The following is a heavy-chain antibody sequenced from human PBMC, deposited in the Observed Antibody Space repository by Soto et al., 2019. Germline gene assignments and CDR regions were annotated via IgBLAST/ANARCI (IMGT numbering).Heavy chain of an antibody. CDR3: AGVRGYEMYYFDY. CDR2: ISSSGSTI. Sequence: GGSLRLSCAASGFTFSDYYMSWIRQAPGKGLEWVSYISSSGSTIYYADSVKGRFTISRDNAKNSLYLQMNSLRAEDTAVYYCAGVRGYEMYYFDYWGQGTLVTVSS. CDR1: GFTFSDYY. V-gene: IGHV3-11*01. D-gene: IGHD5-12*01. J-gene: IGHJ4*02.